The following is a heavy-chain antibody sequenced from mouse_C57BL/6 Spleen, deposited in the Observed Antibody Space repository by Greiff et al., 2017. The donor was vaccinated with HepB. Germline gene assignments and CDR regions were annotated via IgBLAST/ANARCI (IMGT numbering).Heavy chain of an antibody. CDR2: ISDGGSYT. V-gene: IGHV5-4*01. J-gene: IGHJ4*01. CDR3: ARDRDYGSSYDAMDY. Sequence: EVQLVESGGGLVKPGGSLKLSCAASGFTFSSYAMSWVRQTPEKRLEWVATISDGGSYTYYPDNVKGRFTISRDNAKNKLYLQMSHLKSEDTAMYYCARDRDYGSSYDAMDYWGQGTSVTVSS. D-gene: IGHD1-1*01. CDR1: GFTFSSYA.